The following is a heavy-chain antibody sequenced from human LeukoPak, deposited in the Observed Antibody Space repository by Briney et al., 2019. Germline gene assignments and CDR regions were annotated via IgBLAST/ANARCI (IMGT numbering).Heavy chain of an antibody. V-gene: IGHV4-61*01. D-gene: IGHD6-13*01. CDR3: ARLVFAGRRVDY. J-gene: IGHJ4*02. CDR2: IYNSGST. Sequence: SETLSLTCTVSGYSISSGYYWGWIRQPPGKGLEWIGYIYNSGSTSYNPSLKSRVTISLDTSQNQFSLKLSSLTAADTAVYYCARLVFAGRRVDYWGQGTLVTVSS. CDR1: GYSISSGYY.